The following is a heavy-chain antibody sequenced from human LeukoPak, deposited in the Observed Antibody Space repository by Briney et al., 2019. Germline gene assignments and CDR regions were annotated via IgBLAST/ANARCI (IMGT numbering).Heavy chain of an antibody. CDR2: INPNSGGT. J-gene: IGHJ4*02. CDR1: GYTFTGYY. Sequence: ASVKVSCKASGYTFTGYYTHWVRQAPGQGLEWMGWINPNSGGTNYAQKFQGRVTMTRDTSISTAYMELSRLRSDDTAVYYCARVKSRGYSGYDLDFDYWGQGTLVTVSS. D-gene: IGHD5-12*01. V-gene: IGHV1-2*02. CDR3: ARVKSRGYSGYDLDFDY.